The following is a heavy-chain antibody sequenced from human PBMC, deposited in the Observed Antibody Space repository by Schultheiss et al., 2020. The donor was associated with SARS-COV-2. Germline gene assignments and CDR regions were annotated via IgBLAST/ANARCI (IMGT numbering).Heavy chain of an antibody. CDR3: ARRSLGYLDY. J-gene: IGHJ4*02. CDR1: GYSISSGYY. D-gene: IGHD2-15*01. CDR2: IYYSGST. Sequence: SETLSLTCAVSGYSISSGYYWGWIRQHPGEGLEWIGYIYYSGSTNYNPSLKSRVTMSVDTSKNQFSLKLSSVTAADTAVYYCARRSLGYLDYWGQGTLVTVSS. V-gene: IGHV4-38-2*01.